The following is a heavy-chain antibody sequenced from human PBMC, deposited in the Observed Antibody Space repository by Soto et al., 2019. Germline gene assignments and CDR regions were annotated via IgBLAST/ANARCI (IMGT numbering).Heavy chain of an antibody. D-gene: IGHD1-1*01. Sequence: SVKVSCKASGGTFSSYTISWVRQAPGQGLEWMGRIIPILGIANYAQKFQGRVTITADKSTSTAYMELSSLRSEDTAVYYCARDATGTIIGSGYYYMDVWGKGTTVTVSS. CDR1: GGTFSSYT. CDR2: IIPILGIA. CDR3: ARDATGTIIGSGYYYMDV. J-gene: IGHJ6*03. V-gene: IGHV1-69*04.